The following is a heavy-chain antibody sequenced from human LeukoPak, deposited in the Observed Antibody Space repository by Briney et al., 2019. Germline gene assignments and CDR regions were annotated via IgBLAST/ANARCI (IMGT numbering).Heavy chain of an antibody. CDR3: AGEEEWSTVTTG. D-gene: IGHD4-17*01. CDR1: GFTFTSYW. Sequence: PGGSLRLSCAASGFTFTSYWMSWVRQAPGKGLEWVANINQDGSEKHYVDSVKGRFTISRDNAKNSMYLQMNSLRAEDTAVYYCAGEEEWSTVTTGWGQGILVTVSS. V-gene: IGHV3-7*01. J-gene: IGHJ4*02. CDR2: INQDGSEK.